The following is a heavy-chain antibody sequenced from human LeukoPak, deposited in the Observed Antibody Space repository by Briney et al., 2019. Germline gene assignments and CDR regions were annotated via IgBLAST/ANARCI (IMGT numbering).Heavy chain of an antibody. CDR2: IYYSGST. D-gene: IGHD6-19*01. Sequence: SETLSLTCTVSGGSISSGDYYWSRIRQPPGTGLEWIGYIYYSGSTYYNPSLKSRVTISVDTSKNQFSLKLSSVTAADTAVYYCARVEGGSGWYYFDYWGQGTLVTVSS. V-gene: IGHV4-30-4*01. CDR1: GGSISSGDYY. CDR3: ARVEGGSGWYYFDY. J-gene: IGHJ4*02.